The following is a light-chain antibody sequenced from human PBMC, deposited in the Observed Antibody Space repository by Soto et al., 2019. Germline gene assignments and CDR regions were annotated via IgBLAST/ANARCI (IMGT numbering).Light chain of an antibody. V-gene: IGKV1-39*01. J-gene: IGKJ4*01. CDR3: QQSFSPLLS. Sequence: DIQLTQSPSSLSASVGDRVTITCRASQTISTYLTWFQQKPGNAPKVLIYDASTLQSGVPSRFSGSGSGAEFTLTITGLQPEDFETYYCQQSFSPLLSFGGGTKVDIK. CDR2: DAS. CDR1: QTISTY.